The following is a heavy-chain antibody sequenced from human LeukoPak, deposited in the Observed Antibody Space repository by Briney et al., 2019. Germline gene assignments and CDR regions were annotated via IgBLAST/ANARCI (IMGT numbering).Heavy chain of an antibody. Sequence: PSETLSLTCTVSGGSISSSYWSWIRQPAGKGLEWIGRIYTSGSANYNPSLKSRITMSVDTSKNQFSLKLSSVTAADTAVYYCARSPPIAVAGAIDYWGQGTLVTVSS. D-gene: IGHD6-19*01. CDR2: IYTSGSA. J-gene: IGHJ4*02. CDR3: ARSPPIAVAGAIDY. CDR1: GGSISSSY. V-gene: IGHV4-4*07.